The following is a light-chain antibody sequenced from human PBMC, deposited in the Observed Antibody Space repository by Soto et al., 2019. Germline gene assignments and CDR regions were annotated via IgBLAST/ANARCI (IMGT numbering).Light chain of an antibody. V-gene: IGLV1-51*02. CDR2: ETN. Sequence: QSVLTQPPSVSAAPGQKVTISCSGRRSYIGNNYVSWYQHLPGTAPKLLIFETNRRPSGIPDRFSGSKSGTSATLGITGLQTGDEADYYCGTWDSSLSADVFGTGTKVTVL. CDR1: RSYIGNNY. J-gene: IGLJ1*01. CDR3: GTWDSSLSADV.